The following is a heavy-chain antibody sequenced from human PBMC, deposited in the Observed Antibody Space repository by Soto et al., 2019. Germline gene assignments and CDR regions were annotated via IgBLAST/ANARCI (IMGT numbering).Heavy chain of an antibody. D-gene: IGHD3-22*01. CDR1: GCSIRSISYY. V-gene: IGHV4-39*01. CDR3: ARRLYYDSSGFEGGGMDV. CDR2: IYYSGST. J-gene: IGHJ6*02. Sequence: SATLSLTSTVPGCSIRSISYYWGWIRQAPGKGLEWIGSIYYSGSTYYNPSLKSRVTISVDTSKNQFSLKLSSVTAADTAVYYCARRLYYDSSGFEGGGMDVWGQGTTVT.